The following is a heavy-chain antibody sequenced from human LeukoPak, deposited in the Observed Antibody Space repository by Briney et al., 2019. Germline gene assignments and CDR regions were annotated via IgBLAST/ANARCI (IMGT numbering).Heavy chain of an antibody. CDR1: GFSFSSYS. CDR2: ISSSSSTI. J-gene: IGHJ4*02. CDR3: ARDPESNWGWDLDY. D-gene: IGHD7-27*01. V-gene: IGHV3-48*01. Sequence: GGSLRLSCAASGFSFSSYSMNWVRQAPGKGLEWVSYISSSSSTIYYADSVKGRFTISRDNAKNSLYLQMSSLRAEDTAVYYCARDPESNWGWDLDYWGQGTLVTVSS.